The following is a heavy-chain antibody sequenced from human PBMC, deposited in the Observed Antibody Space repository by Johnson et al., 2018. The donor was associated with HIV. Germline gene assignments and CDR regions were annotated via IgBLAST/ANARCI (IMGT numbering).Heavy chain of an antibody. D-gene: IGHD6-19*01. CDR2: ISGSGGST. CDR3: AKDRSSGWYPAFDI. J-gene: IGHJ3*02. Sequence: VQLVESGGGVVQPGRSLRLSCAASGSTVSSNYMSWVRQAPGKGLEWVSAISGSGGSTYYEDSVKGRFTISRDNSKNTLYLQMNSLRAEDTAVYYCAKDRSSGWYPAFDIWGQGTMVTVSS. V-gene: IGHV3-23*04. CDR1: GSTVSSNY.